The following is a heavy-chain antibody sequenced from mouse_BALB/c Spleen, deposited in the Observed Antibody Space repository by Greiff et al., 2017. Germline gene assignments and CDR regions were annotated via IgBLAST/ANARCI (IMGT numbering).Heavy chain of an antibody. V-gene: IGHV14-1*02. D-gene: IGHD2-2*01. CDR3: AREGYGYDKKFAY. J-gene: IGHJ3*01. CDR2: IDPENGNT. CDR1: GFNIKDYY. Sequence: VQLKQSGAELVRPGALVKLSCKASGFNIKDYYMHWVKQRPEQGLEWIGWIDPENGNTIYDPKFQGKASITADTSSNTAYLQLSSLTSEDTAVYYCAREGYGYDKKFAYWGQGTLVTVSA.